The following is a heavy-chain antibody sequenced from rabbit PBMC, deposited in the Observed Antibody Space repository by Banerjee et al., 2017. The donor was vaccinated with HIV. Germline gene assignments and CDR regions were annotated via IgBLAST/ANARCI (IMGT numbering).Heavy chain of an antibody. CDR2: IYAGSGST. CDR3: ARGYHGYAGWGL. D-gene: IGHD7-1*01. V-gene: IGHV1S45*01. J-gene: IGHJ4*01. Sequence: QEQLKETGGGLVQPGGSLTLTCTASGFSFSSGYWICWVRQAPGKGLEWIGDIYAGSGSTDYASWVNGRFTISSDNAQNTVFLQMNSLTDADTATYFCARGYHGYAGWGLWGPGTLVTVS. CDR1: GFSFSSGYW.